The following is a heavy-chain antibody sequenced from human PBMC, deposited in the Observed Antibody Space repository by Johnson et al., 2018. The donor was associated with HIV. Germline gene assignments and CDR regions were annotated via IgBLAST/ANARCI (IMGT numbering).Heavy chain of an antibody. V-gene: IGHV3-53*01. J-gene: IGHJ3*02. D-gene: IGHD7-27*01. CDR1: GFSVSYNY. CDR2: ISRGGVT. CDR3: VREGVAWLAGENTFDI. Sequence: VLLVESGGGLIQLGGSLRLSCAASGFSVSYNYMSWVRQAPGKGLEWVSVISRGGVTYYIDSVKGRFTITRDSSKNTLYLQINSLRAEDSAVYYCVREGVAWLAGENTFDIWGLGTMVTGSS.